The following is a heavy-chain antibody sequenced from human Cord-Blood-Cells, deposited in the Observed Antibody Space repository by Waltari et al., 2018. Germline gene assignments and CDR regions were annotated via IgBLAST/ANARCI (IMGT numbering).Heavy chain of an antibody. CDR1: GGSISSRSYY. Sequence: QLQLQEWGPGLVKPSETLSLTCTVSGGSISSRSYYWGWLRQPPGKGLEWIGSIYYSGSTYYNPSLKSRVTISVDTSKNQFSLKLSSVTAADTAVYYCASPTTPYSSSWYGWYFDLWGRGTLVTVSS. J-gene: IGHJ2*01. V-gene: IGHV4-39*01. D-gene: IGHD6-13*01. CDR3: ASPTTPYSSSWYGWYFDL. CDR2: IYYSGST.